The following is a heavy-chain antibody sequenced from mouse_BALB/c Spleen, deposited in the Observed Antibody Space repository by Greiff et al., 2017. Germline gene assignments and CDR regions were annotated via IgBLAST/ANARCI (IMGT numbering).Heavy chain of an antibody. CDR1: GFTFTDYY. Sequence: EVMLVESGGGLVQPGGSLRLSCATSGFTFTDYYMSWVRQPPGKALEWLGFIRNKANGYTTEYSASVKGRFTISRDNSQSILYLQMNTLRAEDSATYYCARDIGWDDWYFDVWGAGTTVTVSS. J-gene: IGHJ1*01. CDR2: IRNKANGYTT. V-gene: IGHV7-3*02. CDR3: ARDIGWDDWYFDV. D-gene: IGHD4-1*01.